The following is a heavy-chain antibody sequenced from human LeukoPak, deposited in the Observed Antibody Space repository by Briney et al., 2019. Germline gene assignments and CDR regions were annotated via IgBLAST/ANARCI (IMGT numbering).Heavy chain of an antibody. CDR2: ISSSSSTI. J-gene: IGHJ6*03. Sequence: GGSLRLSCAASGFIFSTYSMNWVRQAPGKGLEWVSYISSSSSTICYADSVKGRFTISRDNAENSLYLQMNSLGAEDTAVYYCVRDDHYNYYYMDVWGKGTTVTVSS. CDR1: GFIFSTYS. CDR3: VRDDHYNYYYMDV. V-gene: IGHV3-48*01.